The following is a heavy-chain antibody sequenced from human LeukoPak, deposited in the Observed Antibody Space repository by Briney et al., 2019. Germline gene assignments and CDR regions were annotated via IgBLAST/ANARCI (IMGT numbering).Heavy chain of an antibody. CDR2: IYHSGSM. Sequence: MTSQTLSLTCTVSGGSINSSDYYWGWIRQPPGKGLEWIGSIYHSGSMYASLKSRVTISVDTSKNQFSLKMSSVTAADTAVYYCARHATSSTSGPPYDYWGQGTLVTVSS. CDR3: ARHATSSTSGPPYDY. D-gene: IGHD5-24*01. J-gene: IGHJ4*02. CDR1: GGSINSSDYY. V-gene: IGHV4-39*01.